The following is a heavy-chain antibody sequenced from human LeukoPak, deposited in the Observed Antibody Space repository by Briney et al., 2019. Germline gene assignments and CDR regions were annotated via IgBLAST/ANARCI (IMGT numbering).Heavy chain of an antibody. D-gene: IGHD2-21*02. CDR1: GYTFTSYY. Sequence: ASVKVSCKASGYTFTSYYMHWVRQAPGQGLEWMGLINPSGGSTSYAQKFQGRVTMTRDTSTSTVYMELSSLRSEDTAVYYCARGAVAYCGGDCYSTLDYWGQGTLVTVSS. CDR2: INPSGGST. V-gene: IGHV1-46*01. J-gene: IGHJ4*02. CDR3: ARGAVAYCGGDCYSTLDY.